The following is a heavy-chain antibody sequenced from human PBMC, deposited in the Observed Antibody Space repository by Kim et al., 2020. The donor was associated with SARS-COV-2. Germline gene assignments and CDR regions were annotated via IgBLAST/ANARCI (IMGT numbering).Heavy chain of an antibody. V-gene: IGHV3-23*01. CDR1: GFTFSSYA. Sequence: GGSLRLSCAASGFTFSSYAMSWVRQAPGKGLEWVSAISGSGGSTYYADSVKGRFTISRDNSKNTLYLQMNSLRAEDTAVYYCAKGGYCSSTSCYEGWVYFDYWGQGTLVTVSS. J-gene: IGHJ4*02. D-gene: IGHD2-2*01. CDR2: ISGSGGST. CDR3: AKGGYCSSTSCYEGWVYFDY.